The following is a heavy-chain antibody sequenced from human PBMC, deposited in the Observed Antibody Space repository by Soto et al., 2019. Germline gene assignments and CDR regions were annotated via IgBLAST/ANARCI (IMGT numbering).Heavy chain of an antibody. J-gene: IGHJ4*02. V-gene: IGHV3-33*01. CDR2: IWYDGSNT. CDR1: GFTFSSYG. CDR3: ARDTRIALGDEGAFDS. Sequence: QVQLVESGGGVVQPGRSLRLSCAASGFTFSSYGMHWVRQAPGKGLEWVAVIWYDGSNTYYADSVNGRFTISRDNSKNTLYLQMNSLRDEDTAVYFCARDTRIALGDEGAFDSWGQGTLVTVSS. D-gene: IGHD2-21*01.